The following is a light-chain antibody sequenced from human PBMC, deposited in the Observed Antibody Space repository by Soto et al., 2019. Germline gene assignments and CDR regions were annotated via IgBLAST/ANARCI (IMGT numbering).Light chain of an antibody. V-gene: IGLV2-8*01. J-gene: IGLJ1*01. CDR3: NSYAGSKGFV. Sequence: QSGLTQPPSASGSPGQSVTISCTGTSSDVGGYDYVSWYQQHPGKAPKLMIYEATKRPSGVPDRFSGSKSGNTASLTVSGLQAEDEADYYCNSYAGSKGFVFGTGTKLTVL. CDR2: EAT. CDR1: SSDVGGYDY.